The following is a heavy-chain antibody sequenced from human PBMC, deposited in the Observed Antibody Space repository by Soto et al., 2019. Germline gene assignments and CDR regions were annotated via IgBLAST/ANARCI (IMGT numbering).Heavy chain of an antibody. CDR3: ARDRYGDYDLDY. J-gene: IGHJ4*02. V-gene: IGHV3-48*02. CDR1: GFTFSSYS. Sequence: EVQLVESGGGLVQPGGSLRLSCAASGFTFSSYSMNWVRQTPGKGLEWVSYISSGSGTIYYADSVKGRFTISRDNAENSLFLQMNSLRDEDTAVYYCARDRYGDYDLDYWGQGTLVTVSS. CDR2: ISSGSGTI. D-gene: IGHD4-17*01.